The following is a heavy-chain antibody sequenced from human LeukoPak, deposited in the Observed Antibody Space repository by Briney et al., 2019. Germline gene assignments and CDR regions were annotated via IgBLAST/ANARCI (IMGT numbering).Heavy chain of an antibody. CDR2: ISSSSSYI. CDR3: ASGSPIQYYYDSSGYLRNDY. Sequence: GGSLRLSCAASGFTFSSYSMNWVRQAPGKGLEWVSSISSSSSYIYYADSVKGRFTISRDNAKSSLYLQMNSLRAEDTAVYYCASGSPIQYYYDSSGYLRNDYWGQGTLVTVSS. D-gene: IGHD3-22*01. CDR1: GFTFSSYS. J-gene: IGHJ4*02. V-gene: IGHV3-21*01.